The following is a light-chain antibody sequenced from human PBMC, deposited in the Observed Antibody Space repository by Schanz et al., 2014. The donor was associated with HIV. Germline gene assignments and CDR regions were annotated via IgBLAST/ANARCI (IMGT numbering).Light chain of an antibody. CDR2: AAS. CDR1: QVIGSD. J-gene: IGKJ1*01. CDR3: QQYHSYSKT. Sequence: DIQLTQSPSVLSASVGDRVTITCRASQVIGSDLAWYQQKPRKAPKLLIYAASTLQSGVPSRFSGSGSGAEFTLTISSLQPEDFATYYCQQYHSYSKTFGQGTKVEI. V-gene: IGKV1-9*01.